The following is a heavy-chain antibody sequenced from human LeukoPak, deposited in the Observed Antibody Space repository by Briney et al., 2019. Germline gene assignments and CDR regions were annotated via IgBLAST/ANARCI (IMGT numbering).Heavy chain of an antibody. V-gene: IGHV3-23*01. Sequence: PGGSLRLSCAASGFTFSSYAMSWVRQAPGKGLERVSAISGSGGSTYYADSVKGRFTISGDNSKNTLYLQMNSLRAEDTAVYYCAKDSRYSSGWHTDTGPEWFDPWGQGTLVTVSS. CDR1: GFTFSSYA. D-gene: IGHD6-19*01. J-gene: IGHJ5*02. CDR3: AKDSRYSSGWHTDTGPEWFDP. CDR2: ISGSGGST.